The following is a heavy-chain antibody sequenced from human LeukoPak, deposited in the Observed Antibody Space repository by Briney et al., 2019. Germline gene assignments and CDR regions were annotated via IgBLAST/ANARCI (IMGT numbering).Heavy chain of an antibody. D-gene: IGHD5-18*01. CDR1: GYTFTSYD. CDR2: MNPNSGNT. J-gene: IGHJ6*03. CDR3: ARAQGEQLWNYYYYYMDV. V-gene: IGHV1-8*03. Sequence: GASVKVSCKASGYTFTSYDINWVRQATGQGLEWMGWMNPNSGNTGYAQKFQGRVTITRNTSISTAYMELSSLRSEDTAVYYCARAQGEQLWNYYYYYMDVWGKGTTVTVSS.